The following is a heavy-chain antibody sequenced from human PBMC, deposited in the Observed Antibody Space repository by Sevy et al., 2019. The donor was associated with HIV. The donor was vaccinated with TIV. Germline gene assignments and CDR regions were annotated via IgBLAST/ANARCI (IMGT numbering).Heavy chain of an antibody. V-gene: IGHV3-15*05. CDR2: IKSKTDGGTT. CDR3: TLLGYRP. J-gene: IGHJ5*02. Sequence: GGSLRLSCAASGFTFNDAWVTWIRQAPGKGLEWVGRIKSKTDGGTTDYAAAVKGRFSISRDDSKNLLYLQMNSLKTEDTAVYYCTLLGYRPWGQGTLVTVSS. CDR1: GFTFNDAW. D-gene: IGHD5-18*01.